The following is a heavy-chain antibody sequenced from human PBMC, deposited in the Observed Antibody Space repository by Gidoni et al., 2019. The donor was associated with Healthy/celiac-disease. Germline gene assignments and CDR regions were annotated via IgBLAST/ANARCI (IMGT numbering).Heavy chain of an antibody. CDR1: GGSFSGYY. Sequence: QVQLQQWGAGLLKPSETLSLTCAVYGGSFSGYYWSWIRQPPGKGLEWIGEINHSGSTNYNPSLKSRVTISVDTSKNQFSLKLSSVTAADTAVYYCARFGSYSPNFDYWGQGTLVTVSS. CDR2: INHSGST. V-gene: IGHV4-34*01. D-gene: IGHD1-26*01. CDR3: ARFGSYSPNFDY. J-gene: IGHJ4*02.